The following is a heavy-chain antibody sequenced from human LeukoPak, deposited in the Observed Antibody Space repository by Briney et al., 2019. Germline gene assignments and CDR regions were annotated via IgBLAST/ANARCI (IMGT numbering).Heavy chain of an antibody. Sequence: SETLSLTCTVSGSSISSSSYYWGWIRQPPGKGLEWIGSIYYSGSTYYNPSLKSRVTISVDTSKNQFSLKLSSVTAADTAVYYCARQAQRSAFTVTTDYFDYWGQGTLVNVSS. CDR1: GSSISSSSYY. J-gene: IGHJ4*02. V-gene: IGHV4-39*01. CDR2: IYYSGST. D-gene: IGHD4-17*01. CDR3: ARQAQRSAFTVTTDYFDY.